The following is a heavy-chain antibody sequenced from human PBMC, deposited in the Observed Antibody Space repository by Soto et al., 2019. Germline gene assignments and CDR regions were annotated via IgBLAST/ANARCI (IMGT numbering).Heavy chain of an antibody. CDR3: ARGGIVLVPADLENAFDI. V-gene: IGHV1-69*13. Sequence: SVKVSCKTSGGTFSSYAINWVRQAPGQGLEWMGGIIPFSSTTNYAQKFQGRVTITADESTSTAYMELSSLRSEDTAVYYCARGGIVLVPADLENAFDIWG. CDR1: GGTFSSYA. CDR2: IIPFSSTT. J-gene: IGHJ3*02. D-gene: IGHD2-2*01.